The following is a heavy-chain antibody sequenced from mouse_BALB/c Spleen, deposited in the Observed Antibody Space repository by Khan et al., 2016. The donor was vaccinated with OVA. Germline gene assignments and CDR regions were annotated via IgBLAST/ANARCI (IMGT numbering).Heavy chain of an antibody. CDR1: GYSITSDYA. J-gene: IGHJ4*01. CDR3: ACELGRYYALDY. Sequence: EVQLEESGPGLVKPCQSLSLTCTVSGYSITSDYAWNWIRQFPENKLEWMGYISYSGSTTYNPSLKSRITITRDTSKHQFFLQLKSVTSEDTATAYCACELGRYYALDYWGQGTSVTVSS. D-gene: IGHD4-1*01. CDR2: ISYSGST. V-gene: IGHV3-2*02.